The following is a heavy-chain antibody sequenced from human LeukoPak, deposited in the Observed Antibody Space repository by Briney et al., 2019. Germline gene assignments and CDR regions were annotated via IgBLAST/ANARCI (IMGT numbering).Heavy chain of an antibody. D-gene: IGHD3-10*01. V-gene: IGHV4-34*01. CDR1: AGSFSDFY. Sequence: SETLSLTCSVHAGSFSDFYWSWIRQSPGKGLEWSGEINHDGGTTYNPSPKSRLTISVDSSKNQISLNLRSATAPATAAYYYAALRCVSNYCRYDYWGQGTLVTVSS. CDR2: INHDGGT. J-gene: IGHJ4*02. CDR3: AALRCVSNYCRYDY.